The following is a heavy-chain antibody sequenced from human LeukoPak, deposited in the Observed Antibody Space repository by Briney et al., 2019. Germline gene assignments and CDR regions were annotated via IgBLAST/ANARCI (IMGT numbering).Heavy chain of an antibody. CDR1: RFTISSQA. CDR2: IGISDVDR. V-gene: IGHV3-23*01. Sequence: PGGSLRLSCAASRFTISSQAMSWVRQAPGKGLECVSTIGISDVDRHYADSVKGRSTISRDNSKNTLYLQMNSLRGDDTAVYYCAKDAPGAGGFDYWGQGTLVTVSS. J-gene: IGHJ4*02. D-gene: IGHD1-14*01. CDR3: AKDAPGAGGFDY.